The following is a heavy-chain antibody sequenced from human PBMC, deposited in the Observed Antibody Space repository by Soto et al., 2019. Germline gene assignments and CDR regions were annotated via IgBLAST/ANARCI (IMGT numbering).Heavy chain of an antibody. CDR1: GFTVSRNY. Sequence: GGSLRLSCAASGFTVSRNYMTWVRQAPGKGLEWVSYIYSDGTTYYADSVKGRFTISRDNSKNTLYLHMNSLRVEDTAIYYCARDQFYGSASSNNRYSYYYGMDVWGQGTTVTV. V-gene: IGHV3-53*01. CDR2: IYSDGTT. D-gene: IGHD3-10*01. CDR3: ARDQFYGSASSNNRYSYYYGMDV. J-gene: IGHJ6*02.